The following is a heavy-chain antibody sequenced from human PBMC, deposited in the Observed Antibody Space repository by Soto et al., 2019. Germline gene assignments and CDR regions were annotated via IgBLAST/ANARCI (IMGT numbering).Heavy chain of an antibody. CDR3: ARDSRDFYDNTDFFDA. J-gene: IGHJ4*02. Sequence: XASLSLTCAVSGSSISSRYRWCWIRQPPGKGLEWLGTVYHSASTYYSPALKGRVTISLDATRNHFSLRLTSVTAADTAVYYCARDSRDFYDNTDFFDAWAQGTLVTVSS. CDR1: GSSISSRYR. CDR2: VYHSAST. V-gene: IGHV4-38-2*02. D-gene: IGHD3-22*01.